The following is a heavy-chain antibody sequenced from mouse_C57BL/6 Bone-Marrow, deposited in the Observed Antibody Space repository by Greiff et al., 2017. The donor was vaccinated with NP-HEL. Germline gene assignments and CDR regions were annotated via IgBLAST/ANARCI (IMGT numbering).Heavy chain of an antibody. J-gene: IGHJ2*01. Sequence: VKLQQSGAELARPGASVKLSCKASGYTFTSYGISWVKQRTGQGLEWIGEIYPRSGNTYYNEKFKGKATLTADKSSSTAYMELRSLTSEDSAVYFCASWDSDYWGQGTTLTVSS. CDR2: IYPRSGNT. CDR3: ASWDSDY. D-gene: IGHD4-1*01. V-gene: IGHV1-81*01. CDR1: GYTFTSYG.